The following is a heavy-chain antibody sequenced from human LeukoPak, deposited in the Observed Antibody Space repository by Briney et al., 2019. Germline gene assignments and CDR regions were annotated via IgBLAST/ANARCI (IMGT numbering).Heavy chain of an antibody. J-gene: IGHJ4*02. V-gene: IGHV3-15*07. CDR1: GFTFSNAW. CDR3: TTEPLTYYDFWSGYYFLKTLDY. Sequence: GGSLRLSCAASGFTFSNAWMNWVRQAPGKGLEWVGCIKSKTDGGTTDYAAPVKGRFTISRDDSKNTLYLQMDSLKTEDTAVYYCTTEPLTYYDFWSGYYFLKTLDYWGQGTLVTVSS. D-gene: IGHD3-3*01. CDR2: IKSKTDGGTT.